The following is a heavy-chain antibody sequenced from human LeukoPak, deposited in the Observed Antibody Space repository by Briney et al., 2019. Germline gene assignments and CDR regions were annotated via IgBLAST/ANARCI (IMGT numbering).Heavy chain of an antibody. CDR3: ARSVYSSGWYAFDY. J-gene: IGHJ4*02. Sequence: PGGSLRLSCAASGSTFSSYAMHWVRQAPGKGLEWVAVISYDGSNKYYADSVKGRFTISRDNSKNTLYLQMNSLRAEDTAVYYYARSVYSSGWYAFDYWGQGTLVTVSS. D-gene: IGHD6-19*01. V-gene: IGHV3-30-3*01. CDR1: GSTFSSYA. CDR2: ISYDGSNK.